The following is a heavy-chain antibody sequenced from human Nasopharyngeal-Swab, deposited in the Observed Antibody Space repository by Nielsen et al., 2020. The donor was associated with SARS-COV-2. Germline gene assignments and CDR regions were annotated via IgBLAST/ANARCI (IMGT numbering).Heavy chain of an antibody. J-gene: IGHJ4*02. CDR3: ASHGGNSPFDY. Sequence: SLKISCAASGFTFDDYAMHWVRQAPGKGLEWVSGISWNSGSIGYADSVKGRFTISRDNAKNTLYLQMNSLRAEDTAVYYCASHGGNSPFDYWGQGTLVTVSS. V-gene: IGHV3-9*01. CDR2: ISWNSGSI. D-gene: IGHD4-23*01. CDR1: GFTFDDYA.